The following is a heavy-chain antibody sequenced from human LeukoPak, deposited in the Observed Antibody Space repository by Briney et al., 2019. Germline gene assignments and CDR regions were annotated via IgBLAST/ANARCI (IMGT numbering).Heavy chain of an antibody. CDR3: ARDHNGPYTFDY. D-gene: IGHD2-2*02. Sequence: GGSLRLSCAASGFTFSNYEMNWVRQAPGKGLEWVSYISSSGTTIYYADSVKGRFTISRDNAKNSLSLQMNSLKVEDTAVYYCARDHNGPYTFDYWGQGTLVTVSS. J-gene: IGHJ4*02. CDR1: GFTFSNYE. CDR2: ISSSGTTI. V-gene: IGHV3-48*03.